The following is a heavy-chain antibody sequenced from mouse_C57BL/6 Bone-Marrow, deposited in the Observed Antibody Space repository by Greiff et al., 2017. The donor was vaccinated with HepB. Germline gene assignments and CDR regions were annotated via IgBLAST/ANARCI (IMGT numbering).Heavy chain of an antibody. V-gene: IGHV5-6*02. Sequence: DVMLVESGGDLVKPGGSLKLSCAASGFTFSSYGMSWVRQTPDKRLEWVATISSGGSYTYYPDSVKGRFTISRDNAKNTLYLQMSSLKSEDTAMYYCASSYYGSRAWFAYWGQGTLVTVSA. CDR3: ASSYYGSRAWFAY. D-gene: IGHD1-1*01. CDR2: ISSGGSYT. J-gene: IGHJ3*01. CDR1: GFTFSSYG.